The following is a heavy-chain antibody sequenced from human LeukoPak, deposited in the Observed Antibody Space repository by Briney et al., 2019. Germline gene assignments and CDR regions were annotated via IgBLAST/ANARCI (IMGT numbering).Heavy chain of an antibody. CDR2: ARDRAHSYTT. CDR1: GFTFSDHY. D-gene: IGHD1-26*01. CDR3: ARGTVLVGATRFFEY. V-gene: IGHV3-72*01. Sequence: GGSLRLSCAASGFTFSDHYMDWVRQAPGKGLEWVGRARDRAHSYTTEYAASVKGRFTVSRDDSKNSLYLQVNSLKTEDTAVYYCARGTVLVGATRFFEYWGQGTLVTVSS. J-gene: IGHJ4*02.